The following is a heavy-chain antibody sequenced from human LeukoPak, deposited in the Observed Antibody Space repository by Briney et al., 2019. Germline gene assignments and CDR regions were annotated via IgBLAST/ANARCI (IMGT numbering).Heavy chain of an antibody. D-gene: IGHD2-2*02. CDR1: GFTFGDYA. V-gene: IGHV3-49*03. J-gene: IGHJ4*02. CDR2: IRSKAYGGTT. Sequence: SLRLSCTASGFTFGDYAMSWFRQAPGKGLEWVGFIRSKAYGGTTEYAASVKGRFTISRDDSKSIAYLQMNSLKTEDTAVYYCTSANPISPLDYWGQGTLVTVSS. CDR3: TSANPISPLDY.